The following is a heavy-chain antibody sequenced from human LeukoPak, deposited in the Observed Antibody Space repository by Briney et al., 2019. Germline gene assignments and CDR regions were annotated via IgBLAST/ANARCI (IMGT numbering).Heavy chain of an antibody. J-gene: IGHJ4*02. CDR2: IYTSGST. CDR3: ARDSPTADCSSTSCLFFDY. CDR1: GGSISSYY. Sequence: PSETLSLTCTVPGGSISSYYWSWIRQPAGKGLEWIGRIYTSGSTNYNPSLKSRVTMSVDTSKNQFSLKLSSVTAADTAVYYCARDSPTADCSSTSCLFFDYWGQGTLVTVSS. D-gene: IGHD2-2*01. V-gene: IGHV4-4*07.